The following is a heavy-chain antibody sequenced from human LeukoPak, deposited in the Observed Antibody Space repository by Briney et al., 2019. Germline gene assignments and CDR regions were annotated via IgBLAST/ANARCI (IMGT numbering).Heavy chain of an antibody. Sequence: SETLSLTCTVSGGSIRITSYYWGWIRQSPGREPEWIGSIYFSGRTHYNPSLESRVTISVDTSNNQFSLRLNSVTAADTAVYYCARGGSYCDSWGQGTLVTVSS. CDR3: ARGGSYCDS. CDR2: IYFSGRT. J-gene: IGHJ4*02. CDR1: GGSIRITSYY. V-gene: IGHV4-39*07. D-gene: IGHD3-10*01.